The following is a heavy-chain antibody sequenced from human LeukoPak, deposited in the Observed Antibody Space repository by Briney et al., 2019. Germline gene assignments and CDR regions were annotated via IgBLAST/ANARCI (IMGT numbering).Heavy chain of an antibody. CDR2: IYYTGTT. Sequence: SETLSLTCTVSGGSISGFYWSWIRQPPGKGLEWIGFIYYTGTTNYNPSLKSRVTISIDTTKNQFSLKLSSVTAADTAIYFCVRHTTYGGNPGFEYWGQGTLVTVSS. CDR3: VRHTTYGGNPGFEY. V-gene: IGHV4-59*08. D-gene: IGHD4-23*01. J-gene: IGHJ4*02. CDR1: GGSISGFY.